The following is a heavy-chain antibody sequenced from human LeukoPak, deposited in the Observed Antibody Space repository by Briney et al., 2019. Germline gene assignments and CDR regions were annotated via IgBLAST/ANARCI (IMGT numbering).Heavy chain of an antibody. J-gene: IGHJ4*02. Sequence: GGSLRLSCAASGFSLTSHYMTWVRQAPGKGLEWVSVIYTGGSTYYTDSVKGRFTISRDIPKNTGYLQMDNLRAEDTALYHCARAAYSYGLAPWGQGTLVTVSS. CDR1: GFSLTSHY. V-gene: IGHV3-53*01. CDR2: IYTGGST. CDR3: ARAAYSYGLAP. D-gene: IGHD5-18*01.